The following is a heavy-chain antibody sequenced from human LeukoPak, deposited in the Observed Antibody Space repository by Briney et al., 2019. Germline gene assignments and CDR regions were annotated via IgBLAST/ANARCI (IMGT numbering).Heavy chain of an antibody. CDR3: ARSFPHCSGGSCYFN. CDR2: IYHSGST. Sequence: SETLSLTCTVSGYSISSGYYWGWIRQPPGKGLEWIGSIYHSGSTYYNPSLKSRVTISVDTSKNQFSLKLSSVTAADTAVYYCARSFPHCSGGSCYFNWGQGTLVTASS. CDR1: GYSISSGYY. V-gene: IGHV4-38-2*02. D-gene: IGHD2-15*01. J-gene: IGHJ4*02.